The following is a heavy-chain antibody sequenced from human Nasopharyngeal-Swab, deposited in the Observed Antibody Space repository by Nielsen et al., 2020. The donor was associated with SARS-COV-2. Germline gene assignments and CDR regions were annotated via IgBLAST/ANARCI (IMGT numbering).Heavy chain of an antibody. Sequence: GESLKISCEASGFTFENYGMTWVRRAPGKGLEWVSTISGSGDNTHHADSVRGRFTISRDNSQRTVFLQMTSLRAEDTALYYCAKDPSAAMDVWGKGTTVIVSS. V-gene: IGHV3-23*01. CDR2: ISGSGDNT. CDR3: AKDPSAAMDV. CDR1: GFTFENYG. D-gene: IGHD6-13*01. J-gene: IGHJ6*03.